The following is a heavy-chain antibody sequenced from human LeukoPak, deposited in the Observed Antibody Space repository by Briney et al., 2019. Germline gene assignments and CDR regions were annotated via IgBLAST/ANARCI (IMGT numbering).Heavy chain of an antibody. CDR1: GFAFSDFA. CDR3: TKDGAEPGYYFDY. J-gene: IGHJ4*02. D-gene: IGHD4/OR15-4a*01. Sequence: GGSLTLSCQASGFAFSDFAMTWVRQAPGKGLEWVASVGRSGDISYYADSVKGRFTISRDNSWNTLHLQMYSLIAEDTALYYCTKDGAEPGYYFDYWGQGTMVTVSS. CDR2: VGRSGDIS. V-gene: IGHV3-23*01.